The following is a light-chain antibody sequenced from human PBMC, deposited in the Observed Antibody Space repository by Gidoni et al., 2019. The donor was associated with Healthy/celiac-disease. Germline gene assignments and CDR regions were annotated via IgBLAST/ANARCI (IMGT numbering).Light chain of an antibody. V-gene: IGKV1-33*01. Sequence: DIQMTQSPSSLTASVGDRVTITCQASQDISNYLNWYQQKPGQAPKLLIYDASNLETGVPSRFSGSGSGTDFTFTISSLQPEDIATYYCQQYGNWPPTFGGGTKVEIK. CDR2: DAS. CDR1: QDISNY. CDR3: QQYGNWPPT. J-gene: IGKJ4*01.